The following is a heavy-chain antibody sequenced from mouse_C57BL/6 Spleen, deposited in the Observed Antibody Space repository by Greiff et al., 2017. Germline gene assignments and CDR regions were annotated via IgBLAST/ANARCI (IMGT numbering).Heavy chain of an antibody. V-gene: IGHV1-9*01. CDR1: GYTFPGYW. Sequence: VQLQQSGAELLKPGASVKLSCKAPGYTFPGYWIEWVKQRPGHGLEWIGEILPGSGSTNYNEKFKGKATFTAVTSSNSAYMQLSSLTTDDSAIYDFARRGYINYPHAMDYWGQGTSVTVSS. CDR3: ARRGYINYPHAMDY. D-gene: IGHD2-5*01. CDR2: ILPGSGST. J-gene: IGHJ4*01.